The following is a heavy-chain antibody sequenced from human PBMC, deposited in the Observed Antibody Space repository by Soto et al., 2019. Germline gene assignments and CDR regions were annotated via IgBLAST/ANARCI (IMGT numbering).Heavy chain of an antibody. V-gene: IGHV4-59*01. CDR2: IYYSGST. Sequence: SETLSLTCTVSGGSISSYYWSWIRQPPGKGLEWIGYIYYSGSTNYNPPLKSRVTISVDTSKNQFSPKLSSVTAADTAVYYCARGVAARPPYYYGMDVWGQGTTVTVSS. CDR3: ARGVAARPPYYYGMDV. CDR1: GGSISSYY. D-gene: IGHD6-6*01. J-gene: IGHJ6*02.